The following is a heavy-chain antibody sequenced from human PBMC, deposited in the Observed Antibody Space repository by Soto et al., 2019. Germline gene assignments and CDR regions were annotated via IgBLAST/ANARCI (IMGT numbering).Heavy chain of an antibody. V-gene: IGHV3-48*01. D-gene: IGHD2-15*01. CDR2: ISRSSTTI. CDR1: GFSFSSYT. CDR3: ARDREYCSGDNCYETGSDY. Sequence: GGSLRLSCSASGFSFSSYTMNWVRQAPGKGLEWVSSISRSSTTIYYTDSVEGRFTISRDNAQTSLYLQMNSLRVEDTAVYYCARDREYCSGDNCYETGSDYWGQGTLVTVSS. J-gene: IGHJ4*02.